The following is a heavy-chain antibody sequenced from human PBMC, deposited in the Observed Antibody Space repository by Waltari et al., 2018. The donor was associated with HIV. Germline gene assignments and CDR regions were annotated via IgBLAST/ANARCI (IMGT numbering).Heavy chain of an antibody. CDR2: INPTSGGT. CDR3: ARGVRREFGEFSDY. Sequence: QVQLVQSGAEVKKPGASVKVSCKASGYTFTGYYMHWVRQAPGQGLEWRGLINPTSGGTIYAQKCQGRFTLTREPSSSTAYMELSRLQADDTSMYYCARGVRREFGEFSDYWGQGTLVIVSS. V-gene: IGHV1-2*02. J-gene: IGHJ4*02. CDR1: GYTFTGYY. D-gene: IGHD3-10*01.